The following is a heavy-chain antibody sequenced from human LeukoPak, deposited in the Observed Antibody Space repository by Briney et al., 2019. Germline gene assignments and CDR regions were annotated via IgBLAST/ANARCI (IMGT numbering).Heavy chain of an antibody. J-gene: IGHJ4*02. D-gene: IGHD3-3*01. Sequence: PSETLSLTCAVSGGSISSGGYSWSWIRQPPGKGLEWIGYIYHSGSTYYNPSLKSRVTISVDTSKNQFSLKLSSVTAADTAVYYCARGNEYYDFWSGYPGFGFDYWGQGTLVTVSS. V-gene: IGHV4-30-2*01. CDR2: IYHSGST. CDR1: GGSISSGGYS. CDR3: ARGNEYYDFWSGYPGFGFDY.